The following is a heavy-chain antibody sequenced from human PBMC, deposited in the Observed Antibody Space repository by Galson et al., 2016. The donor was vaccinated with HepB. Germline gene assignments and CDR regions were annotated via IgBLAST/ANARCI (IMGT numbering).Heavy chain of an antibody. CDR3: ARDAQYGNHVWAFDY. V-gene: IGHV4-4*02. CDR2: TSLGRGT. J-gene: IGHJ4*02. Sequence: ETLSLTCAVSGDSATGRNWWAWVRQAPGRGLEWIGETSLGRGTNYDPSLKNRVTISVDTSENQFSMRLTSVTAADTAVYYCARDAQYGNHVWAFDYWGQGILVTVSS. CDR1: GDSATGRNW. D-gene: IGHD6-6*01.